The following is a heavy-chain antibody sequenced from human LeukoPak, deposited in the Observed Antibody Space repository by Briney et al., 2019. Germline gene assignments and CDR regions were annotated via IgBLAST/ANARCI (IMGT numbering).Heavy chain of an antibody. D-gene: IGHD6-19*01. CDR2: ISYDGSNK. Sequence: PGRSLRLSCAASGFTFSSYGMHWVRQAPGKGLEWVAVISYDGSNKYYADSVKGRFTISRDNSKNTLYLQMNSLRAEDTAVYYCAKDGRVPRAGHYYYGMDVWGQGTTVTVSS. J-gene: IGHJ6*02. CDR3: AKDGRVPRAGHYYYGMDV. CDR1: GFTFSSYG. V-gene: IGHV3-30*18.